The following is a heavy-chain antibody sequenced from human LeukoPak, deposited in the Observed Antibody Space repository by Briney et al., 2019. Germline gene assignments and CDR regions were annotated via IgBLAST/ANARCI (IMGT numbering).Heavy chain of an antibody. D-gene: IGHD3-10*01. Sequence: GESLQISCKGSGSIFTSYWIGGVRQLPGKGLEGMGIIYPGDSDTRYSPSFQGQVTIPADKSISTAYLQWSSLKASDTAMYYCARRPGGYYYMDVWGTGTTVTVSS. V-gene: IGHV5-51*01. CDR2: IYPGDSDT. CDR1: GSIFTSYW. CDR3: ARRPGGYYYMDV. J-gene: IGHJ6*03.